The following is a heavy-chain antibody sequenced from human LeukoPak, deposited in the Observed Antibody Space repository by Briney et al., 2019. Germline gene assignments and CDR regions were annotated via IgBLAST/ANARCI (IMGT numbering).Heavy chain of an antibody. D-gene: IGHD6-19*01. CDR1: GFTFSSYA. Sequence: GGSLRLSCAASGFTFSSYAMSWVRQAPGKGLEWVSAISGSGGSTYYADSVKGRFTISRDNSKNTLYLQMNSLRAEDTAVYYCARDYSSGWYVNYWGQGTLVTVSS. CDR3: ARDYSSGWYVNY. J-gene: IGHJ4*02. CDR2: ISGSGGST. V-gene: IGHV3-23*01.